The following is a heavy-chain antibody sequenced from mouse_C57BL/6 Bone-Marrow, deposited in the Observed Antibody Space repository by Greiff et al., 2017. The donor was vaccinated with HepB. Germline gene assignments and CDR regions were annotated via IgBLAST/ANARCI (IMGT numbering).Heavy chain of an antibody. CDR3: ARDHYGLAY. J-gene: IGHJ3*01. Sequence: EVKLVESEGGLVQPGSSMKLSCTASGFTFSDYYMAWVRQVPEKGLEWVANINYDGSSTYYLDSLKSRFIISRDNAKIILYLQMSSLKSEDTATYYCARDHYGLAYWGQGTLVTVSA. CDR2: INYDGSST. V-gene: IGHV5-16*01. CDR1: GFTFSDYY. D-gene: IGHD1-1*02.